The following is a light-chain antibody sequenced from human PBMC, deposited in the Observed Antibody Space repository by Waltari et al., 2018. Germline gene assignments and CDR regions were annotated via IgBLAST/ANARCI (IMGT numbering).Light chain of an antibody. CDR1: QAISKY. CDR2: GAS. V-gene: IGKV1-33*01. Sequence: DIQMTQSPSSLSASVRDRVTITCQASQAISKYLSWYQQKPGKAPKLLIYGASNLETGVPSSFSGSGSRTDFTFTISSLQPEDVATYYCQQYDNLPVTFGQGTKVEIK. CDR3: QQYDNLPVT. J-gene: IGKJ1*01.